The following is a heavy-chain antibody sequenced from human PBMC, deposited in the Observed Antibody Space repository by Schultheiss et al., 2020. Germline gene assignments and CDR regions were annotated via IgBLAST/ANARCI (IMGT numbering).Heavy chain of an antibody. Sequence: GGSLRLSCKASGYRFTTYWIAWVRQMPGKGLEWMGIIYPGDSDTRYSPSFQGQVTISADKSISTAYLQWSSLKASDTAMYYCARLPGFFLEQLGWFDPWGQGTLVTVSS. J-gene: IGHJ5*02. CDR1: GYRFTTYW. D-gene: IGHD6-6*01. V-gene: IGHV5-51*01. CDR3: ARLPGFFLEQLGWFDP. CDR2: IYPGDSDT.